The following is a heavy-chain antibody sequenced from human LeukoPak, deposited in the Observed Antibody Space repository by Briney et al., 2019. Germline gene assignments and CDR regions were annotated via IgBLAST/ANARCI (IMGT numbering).Heavy chain of an antibody. V-gene: IGHV4-59*04. CDR3: ARWYSSSWYADY. Sequence: SETLSLTCIVSGGSLSSHYWSWLRQPPGKGLEWIGYMYYSGSTYYNPSLKSRVTISVDTSKNQFSLKLSSVTAADTAVHYCARWYSSSWYADYWGQGTLVTVSS. CDR1: GGSLSSHY. J-gene: IGHJ4*02. D-gene: IGHD6-13*01. CDR2: MYYSGST.